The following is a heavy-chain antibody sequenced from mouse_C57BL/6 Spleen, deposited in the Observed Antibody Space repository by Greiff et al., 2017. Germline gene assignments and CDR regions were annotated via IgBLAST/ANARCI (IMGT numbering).Heavy chain of an antibody. V-gene: IGHV1-39*01. CDR2: INPNYGTT. CDR3: AITTVVRGYFDY. J-gene: IGHJ2*01. CDR1: GYSFTDYN. D-gene: IGHD1-1*01. Sequence: EVKLQESGPELVKPGASVKISCKASGYSFTDYNMNWVKQSNGKSLEWIGVINPNYGTTSYNQKFKGKATLTVDQSSSTAYMQLNSLTSEDSAVYYCAITTVVRGYFDYWGQGTTLTVSS.